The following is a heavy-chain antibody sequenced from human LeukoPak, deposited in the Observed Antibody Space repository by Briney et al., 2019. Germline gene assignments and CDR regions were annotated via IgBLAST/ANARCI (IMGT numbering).Heavy chain of an antibody. J-gene: IGHJ4*02. CDR2: MNEDGSEK. Sequence: GGSLRLSCAASGFAFSNYWMSWVRQAPGKGLEWVANMNEDGSEKNYVDSVKGRFTISRDNAQDSLYLQMNSLRAEDTAVYYCAKGPYSSRWYHFDYWGQGTLVSVSS. D-gene: IGHD6-13*01. CDR1: GFAFSNYW. CDR3: AKGPYSSRWYHFDY. V-gene: IGHV3-7*03.